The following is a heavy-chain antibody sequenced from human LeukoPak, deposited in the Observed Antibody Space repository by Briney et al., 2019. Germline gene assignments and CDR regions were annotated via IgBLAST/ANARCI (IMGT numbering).Heavy chain of an antibody. CDR3: GRGHRFCSRGNCNSPVDY. CDR2: ISGSGGST. D-gene: IGHD2-15*01. V-gene: IGHV3-23*01. Sequence: GGSLRLSCAASGFTFDNYAISWVRQAPGKGLEWVSGISGSGGSTYYADSVKGRFTISRDNSKNTLYLQMNSLRAEDTAVYYCGRGHRFCSRGNCNSPVDYWGQGTLVTVSS. J-gene: IGHJ4*02. CDR1: GFTFDNYA.